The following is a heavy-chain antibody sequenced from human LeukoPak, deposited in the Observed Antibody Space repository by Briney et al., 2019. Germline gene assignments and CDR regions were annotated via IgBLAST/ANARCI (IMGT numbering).Heavy chain of an antibody. CDR2: ISAYNGNT. V-gene: IGHV1-18*01. D-gene: IGHD3-9*01. CDR1: GYTFTSYG. Sequence: RASVKVSCKASGYTFTSYGISWVRQAPGQGLEWMGWISAYNGNTNYAQKLQGRVTMTTDTSTSTAYMELRSLRSDDTAVYYCASGYYDILTGYRWFDPWGQGTLVTVSS. CDR3: ASGYYDILTGYRWFDP. J-gene: IGHJ5*02.